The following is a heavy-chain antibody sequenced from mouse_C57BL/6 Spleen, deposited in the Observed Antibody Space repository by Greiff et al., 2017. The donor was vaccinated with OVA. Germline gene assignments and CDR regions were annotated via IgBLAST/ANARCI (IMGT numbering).Heavy chain of an antibody. J-gene: IGHJ1*03. V-gene: IGHV1-52*01. Sequence: QVQLQQPGAELVRPGSSVKLSCKASGYTFTSYWMHWVKQRPIQGLEWIGNIDPSDSETHYNQKFKDKATLTVDKSSSTAYMQLSSPTSEDSAVYYCARNYDYAHWYFDVWGTGTTVTVSS. CDR3: ARNYDYAHWYFDV. CDR2: IDPSDSET. D-gene: IGHD2-4*01. CDR1: GYTFTSYW.